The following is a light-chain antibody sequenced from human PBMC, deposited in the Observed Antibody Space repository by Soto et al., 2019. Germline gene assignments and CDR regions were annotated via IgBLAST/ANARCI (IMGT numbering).Light chain of an antibody. CDR1: QSVLYSSNNKNY. CDR2: WAS. CDR3: QQYSSTPPT. V-gene: IGKV4-1*01. Sequence: DIVMTQSPDSLAVSLGERATINCKSSQSVLYSSNNKNYLAWYQQKPGQPPKLLIYWASTRESGVPDRFSGSGSGTDFTLTISSLPAEDVAVYYCQQYSSTPPTFGQGTKLEIK. J-gene: IGKJ2*01.